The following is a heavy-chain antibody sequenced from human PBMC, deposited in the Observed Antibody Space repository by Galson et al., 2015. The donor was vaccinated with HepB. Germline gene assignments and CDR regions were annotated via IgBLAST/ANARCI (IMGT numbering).Heavy chain of an antibody. CDR2: ISQSGTYT. J-gene: IGHJ4*02. V-gene: IGHV3-11*06. Sequence: SLRLSCAASGFTFSDYHMSWIRQAPGKGLEWISYISQSGTYTNYADSVKGRFTISRDNAQNSLYLQINSLRAEDTAVYYCARVADADYGDHSHFDSWGQGTLVTVSS. CDR1: GFTFSDYH. D-gene: IGHD4-17*01. CDR3: ARVADADYGDHSHFDS.